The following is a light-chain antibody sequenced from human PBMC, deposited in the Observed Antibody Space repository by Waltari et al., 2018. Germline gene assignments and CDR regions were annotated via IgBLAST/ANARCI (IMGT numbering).Light chain of an antibody. CDR1: QSISNF. J-gene: IGKJ1*01. Sequence: DIQMPQSPSSLSAHVGARVTIPCRAGQSISNFLNWYHQKPGKAPELLIYAGSTLQSGVPSRFSGSGSGTDFTLTISGLQPEDFVTYYCQQSYNTPWTFGQGTKVEIK. V-gene: IGKV1-39*01. CDR3: QQSYNTPWT. CDR2: AGS.